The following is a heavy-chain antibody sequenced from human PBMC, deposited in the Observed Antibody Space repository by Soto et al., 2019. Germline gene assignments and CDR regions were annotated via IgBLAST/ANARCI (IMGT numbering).Heavy chain of an antibody. Sequence: ASVKVSCKASGYTFTSYYMHWVRQAPGQGLEWMGIINPSGGSTSYAQKFQGRVTMTRDTSTSTVYMELSSLRSEDTAVYYCASFGLWFGELSVTTYYYYGMDVWGQGTTVTVSS. CDR3: ASFGLWFGELSVTTYYYYGMDV. J-gene: IGHJ6*02. CDR2: INPSGGST. V-gene: IGHV1-46*01. D-gene: IGHD3-10*01. CDR1: GYTFTSYY.